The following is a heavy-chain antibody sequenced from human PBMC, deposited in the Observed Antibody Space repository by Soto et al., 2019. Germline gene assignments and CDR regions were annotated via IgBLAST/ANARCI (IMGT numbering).Heavy chain of an antibody. CDR3: ARDYTRDGYNPPYFDY. V-gene: IGHV4-30-4*01. Sequence: SETLSLTCTVSGGSISSGDYYWSWIRQPPGKGLEWIGYIYYRGSTYYNPSLKSRVTISVDTSKNQFPLMLGSVTAADTAVYYCARDYTRDGYNPPYFDYWGQGTLVTVSS. CDR1: GGSISSGDYY. CDR2: IYYRGST. D-gene: IGHD5-12*01. J-gene: IGHJ4*02.